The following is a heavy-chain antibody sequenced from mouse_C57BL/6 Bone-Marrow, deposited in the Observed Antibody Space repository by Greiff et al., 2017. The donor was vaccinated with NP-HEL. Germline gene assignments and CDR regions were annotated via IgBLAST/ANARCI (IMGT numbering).Heavy chain of an antibody. CDR2: IDPETGGT. CDR3: TRYYYGSAWFAY. Sequence: VQLQQSGAELVRPGASVTLSCKASGYTFTDYEMHWVKQTPVHGLEWIGAIDPETGGTAYNQKFKGKAILTADKSSSTAYMELRSLTSEDSAVYYCTRYYYGSAWFAYWGQGTMVTVSA. CDR1: GYTFTDYE. D-gene: IGHD1-1*01. J-gene: IGHJ3*01. V-gene: IGHV1-15*01.